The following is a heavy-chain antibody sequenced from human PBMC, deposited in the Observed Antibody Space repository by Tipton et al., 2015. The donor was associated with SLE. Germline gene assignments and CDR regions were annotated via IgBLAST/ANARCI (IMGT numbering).Heavy chain of an antibody. CDR1: GGSFSGYY. J-gene: IGHJ3*02. CDR3: AGVSRDAFEI. Sequence: TLSLTCIVSGGSFSGYYWSWIRQPPGKGLEWIGEINHSGSTNYNPSLKSRVTISVDTSKNQFSLKLSSVTAADTAVYYCAGVSRDAFEIWGQGTMVTVSS. CDR2: INHSGST. V-gene: IGHV4-34*01. D-gene: IGHD5/OR15-5a*01.